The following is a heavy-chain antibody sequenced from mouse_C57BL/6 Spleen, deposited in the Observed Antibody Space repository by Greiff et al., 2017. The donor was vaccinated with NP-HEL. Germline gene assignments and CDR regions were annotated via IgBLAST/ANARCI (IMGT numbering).Heavy chain of an antibody. J-gene: IGHJ4*01. V-gene: IGHV1-20*01. CDR3: ARSDGYYPSYAMDY. D-gene: IGHD2-3*01. Sequence: VQLKQSGPELVKPGDSVKISCKASGYSFTGYFMNWVMQSHGKSLEWIGRINPYNGDTFYNQKFKGKATLTVDKSSSTAHMELRSLTSEDSAVYYCARSDGYYPSYAMDYWGQGTSVTVSS. CDR2: INPYNGDT. CDR1: GYSFTGYF.